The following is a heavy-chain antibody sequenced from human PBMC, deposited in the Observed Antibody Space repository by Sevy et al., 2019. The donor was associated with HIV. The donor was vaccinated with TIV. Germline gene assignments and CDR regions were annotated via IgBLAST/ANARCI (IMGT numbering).Heavy chain of an antibody. CDR1: GFTFSTHA. CDR2: ISYDGNIE. CDR3: ARDLGYESTGYLPLFDN. Sequence: GGSLRLYCAASGFTFSTHAMHWVRQAPGKGLEWVAIISYDGNIEYYPDSVKGRFTISRDDSKNTLYLQMNSLRSEDTALYYCARDLGYESTGYLPLFDNWGQGTLVTVSS. J-gene: IGHJ4*02. V-gene: IGHV3-30-3*01. D-gene: IGHD3-22*01.